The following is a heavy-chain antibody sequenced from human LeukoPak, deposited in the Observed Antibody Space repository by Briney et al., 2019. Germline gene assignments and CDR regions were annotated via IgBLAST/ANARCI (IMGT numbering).Heavy chain of an antibody. D-gene: IGHD6-13*01. J-gene: IGHJ4*02. V-gene: IGHV4-59*01. CDR2: IYYSGST. CDR3: ARVTGYMTEDYFDY. CDR1: GGSINSYY. Sequence: SETLSLTCTVSGGSINSYYWSWIRQPPGKGLEWIGYIYYSGSTNYNPSLKSQVTISVDTSKNQFSLRLSSVTAADTAVYYCARVTGYMTEDYFDYWGQGTLITVSS.